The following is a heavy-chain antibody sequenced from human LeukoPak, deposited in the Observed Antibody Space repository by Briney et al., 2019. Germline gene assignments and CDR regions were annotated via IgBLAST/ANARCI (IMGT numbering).Heavy chain of an antibody. V-gene: IGHV3-38-3*01. CDR3: ARVGRSGQLAGGDYYYYMDV. D-gene: IGHD6-13*01. CDR1: GFTVSSSE. J-gene: IGHJ6*03. Sequence: GGSLRLSCAASGFTVSSSEMTWVRQAPGRGLEWVSSLSGGRSYYAVSRKGRFTISRDNSKNTLYLQMNSLRAEDTAVYYCARVGRSGQLAGGDYYYYMDVWGKGTTVTVSS. CDR2: LSGGRS.